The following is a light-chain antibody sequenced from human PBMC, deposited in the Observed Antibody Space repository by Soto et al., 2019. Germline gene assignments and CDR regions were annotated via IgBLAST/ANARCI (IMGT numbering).Light chain of an antibody. CDR1: ESIRSA. CDR3: QQYHDWPTIT. V-gene: IGKV3-15*01. CDR2: GGS. J-gene: IGKJ5*01. Sequence: EIVMTQSPDILSVPPGGRATLSCRASESIRSALAWYQQKPGQAPRLLIFGGSIRAADIPGRFGGSGSGTEFTLTIATLQSEDFAVYYCQQYHDWPTITFGQGTRLEIK.